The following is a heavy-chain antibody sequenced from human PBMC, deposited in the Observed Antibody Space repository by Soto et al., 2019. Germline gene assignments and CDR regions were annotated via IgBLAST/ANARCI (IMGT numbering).Heavy chain of an antibody. D-gene: IGHD2-15*01. CDR1: GFTFDDYA. J-gene: IGHJ6*03. CDR2: ISWNSGSI. CDR3: AKEGGSGGSWGGYYYYYYMDV. V-gene: IGHV3-9*01. Sequence: GGSLRLSCAASGFTFDDYAMHWVRQAPGKGLEWVSGISWNSGSIGYADSVKGRFTISRDNAKNSLYLQMNSLRAEDTALYYCAKEGGSGGSWGGYYYYYYMDVWGKGTTVTVSS.